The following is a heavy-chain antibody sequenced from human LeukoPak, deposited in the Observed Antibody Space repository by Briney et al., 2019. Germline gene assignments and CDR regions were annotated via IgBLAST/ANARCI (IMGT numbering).Heavy chain of an antibody. V-gene: IGHV3-15*01. D-gene: IGHD2-21*02. CDR1: GFTFTNAW. J-gene: IGHJ4*02. CDR2: IRSKTDGGTT. CDR3: TTDLYCGGDCYPNFDY. Sequence: PGGSLRLSCATSGFTFTNAWMSWVRQAPGKGLEWVGLIRSKTDGGTTAYAAPVKGRFTISRDDSKNTLYLQMNSLKTEDTAVYYCTTDLYCGGDCYPNFDYWGQGTLVTVSS.